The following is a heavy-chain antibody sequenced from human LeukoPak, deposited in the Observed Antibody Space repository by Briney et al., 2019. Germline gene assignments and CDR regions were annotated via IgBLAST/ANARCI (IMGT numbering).Heavy chain of an antibody. Sequence: PGGSLRLSCAASGFTFSSYSMNWVRQAPGKGLEWVSSISSSSSYIYYADSVKGRFTISRDNAKNSLYLQMNSLRAEDTAVYYCARDLVVLRYFDWLRIGDAFDIWGQGTMVTVSS. V-gene: IGHV3-21*01. CDR1: GFTFSSYS. D-gene: IGHD3-9*01. CDR3: ARDLVVLRYFDWLRIGDAFDI. J-gene: IGHJ3*02. CDR2: ISSSSSYI.